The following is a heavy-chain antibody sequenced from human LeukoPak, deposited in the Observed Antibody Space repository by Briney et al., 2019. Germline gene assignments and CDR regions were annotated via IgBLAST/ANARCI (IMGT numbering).Heavy chain of an antibody. CDR3: ARELSSGWYRYFDY. J-gene: IGHJ4*02. D-gene: IGHD6-19*01. V-gene: IGHV4-59*01. CDR1: GGSINNYY. CDR2: IYYNGST. Sequence: SETLSLTCTVSGGSINNYYWSWIRQPPGKGLEWIGYIYYNGSTYNPSLKSRVTISIDTSKNHFSLKLTSVTAADTAVYYCARELSSGWYRYFDYWGQGTLVTVSS.